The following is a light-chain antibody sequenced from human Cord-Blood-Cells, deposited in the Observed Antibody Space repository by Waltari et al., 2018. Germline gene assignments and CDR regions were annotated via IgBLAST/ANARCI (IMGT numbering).Light chain of an antibody. Sequence: SYVLTQPPSVSVAPGKTARITCGGHNIGSKSVHWYQQKPDQAPVLVVYDDSDRPSGIPERFSGSNSGNTATLTISRVEAGDEADYYCQVWDSSSDHYVFGTGTKVTVL. J-gene: IGLJ1*01. CDR2: DDS. CDR3: QVWDSSSDHYV. V-gene: IGLV3-21*03. CDR1: NIGSKS.